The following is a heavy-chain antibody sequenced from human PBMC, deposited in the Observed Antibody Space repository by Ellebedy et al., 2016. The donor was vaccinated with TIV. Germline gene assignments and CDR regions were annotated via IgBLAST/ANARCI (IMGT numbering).Heavy chain of an antibody. Sequence: PGGSLRLSCAASGFTFSSYAMSWVRQAPGKGLEWVSGISASGVGTYYADSVKGRFTISRDNSKNTLYLQMNSLRDEDRAVYYCTRRAVSGNHHFEYWGQGTLVTVSS. J-gene: IGHJ4*02. CDR1: GFTFSSYA. CDR3: TRRAVSGNHHFEY. CDR2: ISASGVGT. D-gene: IGHD6-19*01. V-gene: IGHV3-23*01.